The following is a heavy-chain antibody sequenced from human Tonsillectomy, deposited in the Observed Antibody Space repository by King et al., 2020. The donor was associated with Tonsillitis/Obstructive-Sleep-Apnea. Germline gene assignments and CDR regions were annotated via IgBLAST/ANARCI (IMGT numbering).Heavy chain of an antibody. J-gene: IGHJ3*01. CDR1: GFSFSIYS. CDR3: ARGVVVPAAVRFDYGDLRNP. D-gene: IGHD2-2*01. Sequence: VQLVESGGGLVKPGGSLRLSCAASGFSFSIYSMNWVRQAPGKGLEWVSSITSTTRYIYYADSVKGRFTVSRDNAKNTLYLQMNSLRAEDTAVYYCARGVVVPAAVRFDYGDLRNPWGQGTMVTVFS. CDR2: ITSTTRYI. V-gene: IGHV3-21*01.